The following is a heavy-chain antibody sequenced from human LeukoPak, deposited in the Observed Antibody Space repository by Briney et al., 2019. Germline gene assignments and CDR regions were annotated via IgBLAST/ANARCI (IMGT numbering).Heavy chain of an antibody. Sequence: PGGSLRLSCAASGFTFSSYGMHWVRQAPGKGLEWVAFIRYDGSNKYYADPVKGRFTISRDNSKNTLYLQMNSLRAEDTAVYYCVTAPSPYWGQGTLVTVSS. V-gene: IGHV3-30*02. J-gene: IGHJ4*02. CDR2: IRYDGSNK. CDR3: VTAPSPY. D-gene: IGHD3-16*01. CDR1: GFTFSSYG.